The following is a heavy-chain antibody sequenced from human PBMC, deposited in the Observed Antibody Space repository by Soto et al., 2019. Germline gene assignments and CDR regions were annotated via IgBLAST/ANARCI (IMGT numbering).Heavy chain of an antibody. CDR1: GYSFSSYW. D-gene: IGHD3-3*01. CDR3: ARWGFLERRHWFDP. V-gene: IGHV5-51*01. Sequence: GESLKISCKTAGYSFSSYWVAWLRQMPGKGLEWMGIIYPGDSDTRYSPSFQGQVTISADKSISTAYLQWSSLKASDTAMYYCARWGFLERRHWFDPWGQGTLVTVSS. CDR2: IYPGDSDT. J-gene: IGHJ5*02.